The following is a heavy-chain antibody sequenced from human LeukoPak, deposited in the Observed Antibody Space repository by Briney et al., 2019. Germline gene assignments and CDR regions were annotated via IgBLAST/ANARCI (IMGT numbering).Heavy chain of an antibody. Sequence: SETLSLTCTVSGGSISSYYWSWIRQPPGKGLEWIGYIYYSGSTNYNPSLKSRVTISVDTSKNQFSLKLSSVTAADTAVYYCARPQGIVVVPAASDGMDVWGQGTTVTDSS. CDR3: ARPQGIVVVPAASDGMDV. V-gene: IGHV4-59*12. D-gene: IGHD2-2*01. J-gene: IGHJ6*02. CDR1: GGSISSYY. CDR2: IYYSGST.